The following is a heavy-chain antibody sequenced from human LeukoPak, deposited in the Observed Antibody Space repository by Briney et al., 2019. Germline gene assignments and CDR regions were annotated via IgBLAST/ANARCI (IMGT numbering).Heavy chain of an antibody. J-gene: IGHJ4*02. D-gene: IGHD1-26*01. V-gene: IGHV3-21*01. CDR1: GFNFSSYT. Sequence: GGSLRLSCAASGFNFSSYTMNWVRQAPGKGLEWVSFVTRSSSYISYADSVKGRFTISRDNPKKSLHLQMNSLKTEDTAVYYCARDRTGSGSYYFDYWGQGTPVTVSS. CDR2: VTRSSSYI. CDR3: ARDRTGSGSYYFDY.